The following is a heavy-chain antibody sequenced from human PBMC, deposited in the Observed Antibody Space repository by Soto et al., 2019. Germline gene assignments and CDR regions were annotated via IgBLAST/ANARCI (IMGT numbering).Heavy chain of an antibody. D-gene: IGHD1-26*01. CDR3: ARLVPTTIHDS. J-gene: IGHJ4*02. CDR1: GGSISSADYY. V-gene: IGHV4-30-4*01. Sequence: SETLSLTCTVSGGSISSADYYWSWIRQPPGKGLEWIGYIYYSGTTYYNPSLKSRVSISDDTSTHQFSLQLSSVTAADTAVYFRARLVPTTIHDSWGQGVLVTVSS. CDR2: IYYSGTT.